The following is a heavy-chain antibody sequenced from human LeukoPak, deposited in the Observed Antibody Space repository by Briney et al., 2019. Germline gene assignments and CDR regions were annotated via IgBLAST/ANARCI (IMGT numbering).Heavy chain of an antibody. CDR1: GYSFTSYW. Sequence: LGESLKISCKGSGYSFTSYWTGWVRQMPGKGLEWMGIIYPGDSDTRYSPSFQGQVTISADKSNSTAYLQWSSLKASDTAIYYCARLNEQWLGVDYWGQGTLVTVSS. CDR3: ARLNEQWLGVDY. D-gene: IGHD6-19*01. V-gene: IGHV5-51*01. J-gene: IGHJ4*02. CDR2: IYPGDSDT.